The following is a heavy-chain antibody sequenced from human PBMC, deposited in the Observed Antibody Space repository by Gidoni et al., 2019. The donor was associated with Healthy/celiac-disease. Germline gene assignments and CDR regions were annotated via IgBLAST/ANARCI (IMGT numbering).Heavy chain of an antibody. CDR2: IYYSGST. V-gene: IGHV4-39*01. Sequence: QLQLQESGPGLVKPSETLSLTCTVSGGSISSSSYYRGWSRQPPGKGLEWIGSIYYSGSTYYTPSLKSRVTISVDTSKSQFSLKLSSVTAADTAVYYGAARTSFDYWGQGTLVTVSS. CDR3: AARTSFDY. D-gene: IGHD2-2*01. J-gene: IGHJ4*02. CDR1: GGSISSSSYY.